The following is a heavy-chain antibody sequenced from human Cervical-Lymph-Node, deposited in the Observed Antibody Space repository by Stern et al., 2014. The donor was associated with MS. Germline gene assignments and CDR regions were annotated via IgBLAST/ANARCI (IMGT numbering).Heavy chain of an antibody. Sequence: VQLVQSGAEVKKPGSSVKVSCKASGGTFSSYAISWVRQAPGPGLERMGGIIPIFGTANYEQKVQCRVTITADESTSTAYMELSSLRSEDTAVYYCARGELKEGLVRGMDVWGQGTTFTVSS. V-gene: IGHV1-69*01. CDR3: ARGELKEGLVRGMDV. D-gene: IGHD1-26*01. J-gene: IGHJ6*02. CDR1: GGTFSSYA. CDR2: IIPIFGTA.